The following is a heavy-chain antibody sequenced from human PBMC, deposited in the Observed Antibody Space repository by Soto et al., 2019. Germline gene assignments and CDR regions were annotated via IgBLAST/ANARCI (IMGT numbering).Heavy chain of an antibody. D-gene: IGHD3-3*01. CDR2: ISGSGGTT. CDR1: GFTFSSYA. J-gene: IGHJ4*02. CDR3: ATWPYYDFWSGYYFDY. V-gene: IGHV3-23*01. Sequence: GGSLRLSCAASGFTFSSYAMSWVRQAPGKGLEWVSAISGSGGTTYYADSVKGRFTISRDNSKNTLYLQMNSLRAEDTAVYYCATWPYYDFWSGYYFDYWGQGTLVTVSS.